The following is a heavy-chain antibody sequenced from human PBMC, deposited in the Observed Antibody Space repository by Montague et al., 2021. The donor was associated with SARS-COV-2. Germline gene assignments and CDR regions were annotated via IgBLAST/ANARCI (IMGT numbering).Heavy chain of an antibody. J-gene: IGHJ3*02. Sequence: TLSLTCTVSGGSISSGGYYWSWIRQHPGKGLEWIGYIYYSGSTYYNPSLKSRVTISVDTSKNQFSPKLSSVTAADTAVYYCARDRYSGYVLDAFDIWGQGTMVTVSS. CDR2: IYYSGST. V-gene: IGHV4-31*03. D-gene: IGHD5-12*01. CDR1: GGSISSGGYY. CDR3: ARDRYSGYVLDAFDI.